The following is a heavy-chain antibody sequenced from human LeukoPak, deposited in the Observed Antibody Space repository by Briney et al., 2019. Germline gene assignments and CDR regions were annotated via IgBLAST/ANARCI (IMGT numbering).Heavy chain of an antibody. CDR2: INSDGSST. V-gene: IGHV3-74*01. CDR3: ARLGYCSSTSCFDYYYYMDV. D-gene: IGHD2-2*01. J-gene: IGHJ6*03. CDR1: GFTFSDYW. Sequence: GGSLRLSCAASGFTFSDYWMHWVRQAPGKGLVWVSRINSDGSSTSYADSVKGRFTISRDNAQNTLYLQMNSLRAEDTAVYYCARLGYCSSTSCFDYYYYMDVWGKGTTVTISS.